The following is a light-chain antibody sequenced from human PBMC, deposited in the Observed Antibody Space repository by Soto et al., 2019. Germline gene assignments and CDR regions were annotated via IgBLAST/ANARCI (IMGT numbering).Light chain of an antibody. J-gene: IGLJ2*01. CDR1: SSDVGGYNY. CDR2: EVS. V-gene: IGLV2-14*01. Sequence: QSALTQPASVSGSPGQSITISCTGTSSDVGGYNYVSWYQQHPGKAHKLMIYEVSHRPSGVSNRFYGSKSGNTASLTISGLQAEDEGYYYCSSYTSSSTLVVFGGGTKLTVL. CDR3: SSYTSSSTLVV.